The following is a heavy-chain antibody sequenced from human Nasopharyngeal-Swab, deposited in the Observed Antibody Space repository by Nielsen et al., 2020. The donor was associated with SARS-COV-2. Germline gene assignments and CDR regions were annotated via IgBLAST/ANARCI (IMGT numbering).Heavy chain of an antibody. CDR3: AREVVGGLVDS. D-gene: IGHD1-26*01. J-gene: IGHJ4*02. CDR1: EFTFSDYW. V-gene: IGHV4-59*12. CDR2: FYYSGIT. Sequence: LRLSCITSEFTFSDYWMSWVRQSPGKGLEWIGYFYYSGITNYNPSLKSRVTILIDTSKKQFSLKLNSVTAADTAVYYCAREVVGGLVDSWGQGTLVTVSS.